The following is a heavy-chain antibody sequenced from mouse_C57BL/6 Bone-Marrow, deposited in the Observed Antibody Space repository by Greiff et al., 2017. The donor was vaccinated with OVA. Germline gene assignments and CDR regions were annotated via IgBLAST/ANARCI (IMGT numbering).Heavy chain of an antibody. CDR2: INPNNGGT. CDR3: ARSGYYGSSWYFDV. CDR1: GYTFTDYY. J-gene: IGHJ1*03. D-gene: IGHD1-1*01. V-gene: IGHV1-26*01. Sequence: EVQLQQSGPELVKPGASVKISCKASGYTFTDYYMNWVKQSHGKSLEWIGDINPNNGGTSYNQKFKGKATLTVDKSSSTAYMELRSLTSEDSAVYYCARSGYYGSSWYFDVGGTGTTVTVSS.